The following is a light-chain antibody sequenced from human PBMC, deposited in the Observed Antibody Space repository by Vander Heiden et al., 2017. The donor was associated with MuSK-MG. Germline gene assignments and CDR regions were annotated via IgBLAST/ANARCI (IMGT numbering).Light chain of an antibody. V-gene: IGKV1-39*01. J-gene: IGKJ4*01. CDR3: QQSFSRPLT. Sequence: DIPMTQSPSSLSASVGDRVTITCRASQRIGTSLNWYQQSPGKVPKLLIYGASFLESGVPSRFSGSGSGTDFTLTISSLQPEDFATYYCQQSFSRPLTFGGGTKVDIK. CDR1: QRIGTS. CDR2: GAS.